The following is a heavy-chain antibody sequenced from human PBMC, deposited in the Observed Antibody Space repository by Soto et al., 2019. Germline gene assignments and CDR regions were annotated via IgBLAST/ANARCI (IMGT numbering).Heavy chain of an antibody. CDR3: ARSSRGYFDY. CDR2: IYYSGST. J-gene: IGHJ4*02. Sequence: SETLSLTCTVSGGSISSYYWSWIRQPPGKGLEWIGYIYYSGSTNYNPSLKSRVTISVDTSKNQFSLKLSSVTAADTAVYYCARSSRGYFDYWGQGTLVTVSS. V-gene: IGHV4-59*01. D-gene: IGHD6-13*01. CDR1: GGSISSYY.